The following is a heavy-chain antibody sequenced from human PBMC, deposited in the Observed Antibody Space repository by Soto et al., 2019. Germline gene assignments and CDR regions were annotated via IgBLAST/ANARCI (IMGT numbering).Heavy chain of an antibody. Sequence: ASVKVSCKASGYTFTDYYMHWVRQAPGQGLEWMGIINPSGGNTKYAQKFQGRVTMTRDTSTSTVYMELSSLRSEDTAVYYCARVQTYSSSWYHFDPWGQGTLVTVSS. CDR3: ARVQTYSSSWYHFDP. CDR2: INPSGGNT. V-gene: IGHV1-46*01. CDR1: GYTFTDYY. D-gene: IGHD6-19*01. J-gene: IGHJ5*02.